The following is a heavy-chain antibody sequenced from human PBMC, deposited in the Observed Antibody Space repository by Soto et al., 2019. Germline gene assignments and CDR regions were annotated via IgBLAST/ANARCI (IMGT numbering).Heavy chain of an antibody. CDR1: GFTFSSYG. Sequence: GGSLRLSCAASGFTFSSYGMHWVRQAPGKGLEWVAVISYDGSNKYYADSVKGRFTISRDNSKNTLYLQMNSLRAEDTAVYYCAKASPEGWYLDYWGQGTLVTISS. CDR2: ISYDGSNK. CDR3: AKASPEGWYLDY. V-gene: IGHV3-30*18. D-gene: IGHD6-19*01. J-gene: IGHJ4*02.